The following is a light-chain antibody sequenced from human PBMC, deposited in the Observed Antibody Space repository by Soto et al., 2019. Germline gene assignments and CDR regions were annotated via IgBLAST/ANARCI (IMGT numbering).Light chain of an antibody. CDR3: GSWDSSLSAYV. V-gene: IGLV1-51*02. CDR2: GNS. Sequence: QSVLTQEASVSGTVGQKVTLSCTGNSNNVGSYAVGWYQQISHGAPKTVMFGNSLPSGIPDRFSGSKSGTSATLGITGFQTGDEADYYCGSWDSSLSAYVFGTGTKLTVL. J-gene: IGLJ1*01. CDR1: SNNVGSYA.